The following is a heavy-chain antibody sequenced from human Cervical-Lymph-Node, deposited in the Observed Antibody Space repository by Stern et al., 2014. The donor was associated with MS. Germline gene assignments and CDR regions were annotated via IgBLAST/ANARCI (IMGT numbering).Heavy chain of an antibody. D-gene: IGHD1-7*01. V-gene: IGHV3-9*01. CDR2: ISRNSGVM. CDR3: ARRNGNYEFDY. CDR1: GFNLDAYA. J-gene: IGHJ4*02. Sequence: EVQLEESGGGLVQPGRSLRLSCAASGFNLDAYAMHWVRQAPGKGLEWVSGISRNSGVMGYADSVKGRFTISRDNAKNSLYLQMNSLRAEDTALYYCARRNGNYEFDYWGQGTLVTVSS.